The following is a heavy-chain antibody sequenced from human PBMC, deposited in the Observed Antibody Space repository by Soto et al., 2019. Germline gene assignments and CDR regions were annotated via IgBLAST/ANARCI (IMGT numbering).Heavy chain of an antibody. CDR1: GYTFTSYG. Sequence: QVQLVQSGAEVKKPGASVKVSCKASGYTFTSYGISWVRQASGQGLEWMGWISAHNGNTKYAQKLQGRVTMTTVTSTSTAYMELRSLRSDDTAVYYCARDEAYKWNDGGWFDPWGQGTLVTVSS. CDR2: ISAHNGNT. D-gene: IGHD1-1*01. V-gene: IGHV1-18*01. CDR3: ARDEAYKWNDGGWFDP. J-gene: IGHJ5*02.